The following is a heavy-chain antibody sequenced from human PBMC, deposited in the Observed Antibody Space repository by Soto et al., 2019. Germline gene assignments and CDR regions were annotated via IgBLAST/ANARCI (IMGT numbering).Heavy chain of an antibody. CDR2: ISGSGGST. J-gene: IGHJ4*02. Sequence: GGSLRLSCAASGFTFSSYAMSWVRQAPGKGLEWVSAISGSGGSTYYADSVKGRFTISRDNSKNTLYLQMNSLRAEDTAVYYCAKEQKRRIVVVPAAWVADDYWGQGTLVTVSS. V-gene: IGHV3-23*01. D-gene: IGHD2-2*01. CDR3: AKEQKRRIVVVPAAWVADDY. CDR1: GFTFSSYA.